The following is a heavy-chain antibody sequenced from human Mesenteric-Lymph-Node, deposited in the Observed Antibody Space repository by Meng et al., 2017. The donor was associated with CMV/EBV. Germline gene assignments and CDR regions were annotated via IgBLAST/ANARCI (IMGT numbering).Heavy chain of an antibody. V-gene: IGHV3-74*01. D-gene: IGHD2-2*01. CDR1: GFTFSSYW. CDR3: ARGIVVVPAASDY. J-gene: IGHJ4*02. CDR2: INSDGSST. Sequence: GGSLRLSCAASGFTFSSYWMHWVRQAPGKGLVWVSRINSDGSSTSYADSVKGRFTISRDNAKNTLYLQMNSLRAEDTAVYYCARGIVVVPAASDYWGQETLVTVSS.